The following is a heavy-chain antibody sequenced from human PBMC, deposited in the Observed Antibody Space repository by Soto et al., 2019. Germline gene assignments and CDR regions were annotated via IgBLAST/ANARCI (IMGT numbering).Heavy chain of an antibody. CDR1: GYTFTSYD. D-gene: IGHD5-12*01. CDR2: MNPNSGNT. J-gene: IGHJ4*02. CDR3: ARFQIVATIPGVVLTQYVFDY. Sequence: ASVKVSCKASGYTFTSYDINWVRQATGQGLEWMEWMNPNSGNTGYAQKFQGRVTISLDTSKNQFSLKLSSVTAADTAVYYCARFQIVATIPGVVLTQYVFDYWGQGTLVTVSS. V-gene: IGHV1-8*01.